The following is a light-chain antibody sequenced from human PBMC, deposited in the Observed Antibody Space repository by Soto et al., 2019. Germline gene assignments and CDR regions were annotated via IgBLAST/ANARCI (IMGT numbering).Light chain of an antibody. CDR1: QSISSF. J-gene: IGKJ5*01. CDR2: AAS. CDR3: QQSYSTPIT. Sequence: DIRMTQSPSSLSASVGDRVTITCRASQSISSFLNWCQQKPGKAPKFLIYAASSLLSGVPSRFSGSGSGTDFTLTISSLQPEDFATYYCQQSYSTPITFGQGTRLEIK. V-gene: IGKV1-39*01.